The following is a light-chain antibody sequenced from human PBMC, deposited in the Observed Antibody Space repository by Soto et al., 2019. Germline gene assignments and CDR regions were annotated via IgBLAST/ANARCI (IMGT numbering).Light chain of an antibody. J-gene: IGKJ1*01. CDR1: QSVLHSSNNKNY. V-gene: IGKV4-1*01. Sequence: DIVMTQSPDSLAVSLGGRVTINCKSSQSVLHSSNNKNYLGWHQKKPGQPPKLLIYWASFRASGVPDRFSGSGSGTDFTLTISSLQAEDVAVYYCQHYSSAPRTFGQGTKVDI. CDR3: QHYSSAPRT. CDR2: WAS.